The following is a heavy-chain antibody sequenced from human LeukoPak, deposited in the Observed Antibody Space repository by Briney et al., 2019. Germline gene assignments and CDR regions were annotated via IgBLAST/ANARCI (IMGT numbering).Heavy chain of an antibody. V-gene: IGHV4-34*01. CDR1: GGSFSGYY. D-gene: IGHD3-22*01. J-gene: IGHJ5*02. CDR3: AREVNMKSLGWFDL. CDR2: INHSGST. Sequence: SETLSLTCAVYGGSFSGYYWSWIRQPPGKGLEWIGEINHSGSTNYNPSLKSRVTISVDTSKNQFSLKLSSVTAADTAVYYRAREVNMKSLGWFDLWGQGTLVTVSS.